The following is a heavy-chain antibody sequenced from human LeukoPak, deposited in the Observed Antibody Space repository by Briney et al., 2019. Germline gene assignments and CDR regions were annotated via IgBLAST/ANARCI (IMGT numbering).Heavy chain of an antibody. CDR2: IYWDGDK. Sequence: SGPTLVNPTQTLTLTCTVSGFSLSTSGEGVAWIRQPPGKALEWLALIYWDGDKRYSPSLKSRLTITKDTFKNQVVLTMTNMDPVDTATYYCAHTSDFWSGYYSFDYWGQGTLVTVSS. V-gene: IGHV2-5*02. J-gene: IGHJ4*02. CDR3: AHTSDFWSGYYSFDY. CDR1: GFSLSTSGEG. D-gene: IGHD3-3*01.